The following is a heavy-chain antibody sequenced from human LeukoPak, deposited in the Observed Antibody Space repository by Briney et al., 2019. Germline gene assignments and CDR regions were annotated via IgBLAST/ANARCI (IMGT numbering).Heavy chain of an antibody. CDR2: IKHDGSEK. CDR1: GFTFSNYW. J-gene: IGHJ4*02. V-gene: IGHV3-7*01. Sequence: GGSLRLSCAASGFTFSNYWMTLVRQAPGKGLEWVASIKHDGSEKYYVDSVKGRFTISKENAKNSLYLQMDSPRAEDTALYYCARDQGYSTVVIGYYFDYWGQGTLVTVSS. D-gene: IGHD3-3*01. CDR3: ARDQGYSTVVIGYYFDY.